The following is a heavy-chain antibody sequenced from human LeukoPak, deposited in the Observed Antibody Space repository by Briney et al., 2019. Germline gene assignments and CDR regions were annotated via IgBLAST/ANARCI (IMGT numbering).Heavy chain of an antibody. V-gene: IGHV3-23*01. J-gene: IGHJ4*02. CDR3: AREPSNYGDHYFDY. CDR2: ISGSGGST. D-gene: IGHD4-17*01. Sequence: GGSLRLSCAASGFTFSSYWMSWVRQAPGKGLEWVSAISGSGGSTYYADSVKGRFTIPRDNSKNTLYLQMNSLRAEDTAVYYCAREPSNYGDHYFDYWGQGTLVTVSS. CDR1: GFTFSSYW.